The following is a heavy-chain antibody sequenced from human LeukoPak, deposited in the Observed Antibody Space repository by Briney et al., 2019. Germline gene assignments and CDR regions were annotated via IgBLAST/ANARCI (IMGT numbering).Heavy chain of an antibody. CDR3: ARDVPEWELQAFAAFDI. V-gene: IGHV4-30-4*08. J-gene: IGHJ3*02. CDR1: GGSISSGDYY. CDR2: IYYSGST. D-gene: IGHD1-26*01. Sequence: SETLSLTCTVSGGSISSGDYYWSWIRQPPGKGLEWIGYIYYSGSTYYNPSLKSRVTISVDTSKNQFSLKLSSVTAADTAVYYCARDVPEWELQAFAAFDIWGQGTMVTVSS.